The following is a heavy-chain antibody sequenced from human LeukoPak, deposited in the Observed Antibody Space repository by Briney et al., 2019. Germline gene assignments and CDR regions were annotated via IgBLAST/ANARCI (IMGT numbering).Heavy chain of an antibody. Sequence: PGRSPRLSCAASGFIFSSYGMHWVRQAPGKGLEWVALTSYDGSNKYYGDSVKGRFTISRDNSKNTLYLQMNSLRAQDTAVYYCAKMPGDFWSAFYHYFDFWGQGTLVTVSS. J-gene: IGHJ4*02. CDR2: TSYDGSNK. CDR1: GFIFSSYG. D-gene: IGHD3-3*01. V-gene: IGHV3-30*18. CDR3: AKMPGDFWSAFYHYFDF.